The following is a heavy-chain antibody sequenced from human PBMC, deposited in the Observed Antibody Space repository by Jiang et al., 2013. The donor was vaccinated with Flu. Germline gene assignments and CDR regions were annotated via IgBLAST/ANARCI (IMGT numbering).Heavy chain of an antibody. CDR2: IYPGDSDT. V-gene: IGHV5-51*01. CDR3: ARGSYSSSWYWFDP. D-gene: IGHD6-13*01. Sequence: VQLVESGAEVKKPGESLKISCKGSGYSFTSYWIGWVRQMPGKGLEWMGIIYPGDSDTRYSPSFQGQVTISADKSISTAYLQWSSLKASDTAMYYCARGSYSSSWYWFDPGAREPWSPSPQ. J-gene: IGHJ5*02. CDR1: GYSFTSYW.